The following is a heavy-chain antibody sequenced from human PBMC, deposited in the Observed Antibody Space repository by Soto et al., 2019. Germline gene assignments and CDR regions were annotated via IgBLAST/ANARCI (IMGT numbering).Heavy chain of an antibody. D-gene: IGHD4-17*01. CDR2: IYWDDDK. CDR3: ALSSPMTTVTTPNFDY. Sequence: QITLKESGPTLVKPTQTLTLTCTFSGFSLSTSGVGVGWIRQPPGKALEWLALIYWDDDKRYSPSLKSRLTITKDTSKHQVVLTMTNMDPVDTATYYCALSSPMTTVTTPNFDYWGQGTLVTVSS. V-gene: IGHV2-5*02. CDR1: GFSLSTSGVG. J-gene: IGHJ4*02.